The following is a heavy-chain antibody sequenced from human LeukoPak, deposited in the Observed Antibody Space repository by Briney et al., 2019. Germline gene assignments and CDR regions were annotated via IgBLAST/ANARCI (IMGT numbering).Heavy chain of an antibody. D-gene: IGHD3-10*01. CDR1: GVSISSGGYY. V-gene: IGHV4-31*03. CDR3: ARTSYGSGSYQDAFDI. J-gene: IGHJ3*02. Sequence: SETLSLTCTVSGVSISSGGYYWSWLRQHPGKGLEWIGYIYYSGSTYYNPSLKSRVTISVDTSKNQFSLKLSSVTAADTAVYYCARTSYGSGSYQDAFDIWGQGTMVTVSS. CDR2: IYYSGST.